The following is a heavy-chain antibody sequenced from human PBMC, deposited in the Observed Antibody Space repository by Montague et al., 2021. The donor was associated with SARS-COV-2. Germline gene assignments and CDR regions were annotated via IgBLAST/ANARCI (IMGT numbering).Heavy chain of an antibody. CDR3: GSCIDY. J-gene: IGHJ4*02. CDR1: GGSIYSSSYY. V-gene: IGHV4-39*01. Sequence: SETLSLTCTVSGGSIYSSSYYWGWIRQPPGKGLEWIGNVFYSGSTYYNPSLKSRVTISVDTSKNQFSLKLNSVTAADTAVYYCGSCIDYWGQGTLVTVSS. CDR2: VFYSGST.